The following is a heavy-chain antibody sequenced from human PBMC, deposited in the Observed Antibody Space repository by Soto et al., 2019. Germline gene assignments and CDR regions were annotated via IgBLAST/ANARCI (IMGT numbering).Heavy chain of an antibody. V-gene: IGHV3-23*01. J-gene: IGHJ5*02. Sequence: EVQLLESGGGLVQPGGSLRLSCAASGVTFSNYAMNWVRQAPGKGLEWVSGISHSGSSTYYADSVKGRFTISRDNSKNTLYLQMNSLIAEDTAVYYCAKGSWVHHGSEGGNWLDPWGQGTLVTVSS. D-gene: IGHD3-10*01. CDR3: AKGSWVHHGSEGGNWLDP. CDR1: GVTFSNYA. CDR2: ISHSGSST.